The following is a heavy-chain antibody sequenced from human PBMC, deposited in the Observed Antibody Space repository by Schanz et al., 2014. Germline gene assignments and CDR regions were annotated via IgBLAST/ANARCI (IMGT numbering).Heavy chain of an antibody. J-gene: IGHJ6*02. V-gene: IGHV3-33*01. D-gene: IGHD6-6*01. CDR2: ISYDGSSK. CDR1: GFTFRSYG. Sequence: QVQLVESGGGVVQPGRSLRLSCAASGFTFRSYGMHWVRQAPGKGLEWVALISYDGSSKNHADPVKGRFTISRDNAKNSVCLQMNRLRAEDTAVYYCATEGPRGTRHPINYYYAMDNWGQGTKVTV. CDR3: ATEGPRGTRHPINYYYAMDN.